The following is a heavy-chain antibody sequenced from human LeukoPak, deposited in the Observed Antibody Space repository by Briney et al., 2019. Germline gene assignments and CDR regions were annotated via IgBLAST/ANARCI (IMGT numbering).Heavy chain of an antibody. CDR3: ARPFRSNYYDSSGYFHDAFDI. Sequence: TGGSLRLSCAASGFTFSSYGMHGVRQAPGKGLEWVAVISYDGSNKYYADSVKGRFTISRDNSKNTLYLQMNSLRAEDTAVYYCARPFRSNYYDSSGYFHDAFDIWGQGTMVTVSS. CDR1: GFTFSSYG. CDR2: ISYDGSNK. J-gene: IGHJ3*02. V-gene: IGHV3-30*19. D-gene: IGHD3-22*01.